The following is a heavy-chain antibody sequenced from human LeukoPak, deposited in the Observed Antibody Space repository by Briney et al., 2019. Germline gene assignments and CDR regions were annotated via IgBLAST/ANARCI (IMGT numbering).Heavy chain of an antibody. CDR3: ARDSSGWAPGGYYFDY. Sequence: SETLSLTCTVSGGSISSSSYYWGWIRQPPGKGLEWLGSIYYSGSTYYNPSLKSRVTISVDTSKNQFSLKLSSVTAADTAVYYCARDSSGWAPGGYYFDYWGQGTLVTVSS. D-gene: IGHD6-19*01. CDR2: IYYSGST. CDR1: GGSISSSSYY. J-gene: IGHJ4*02. V-gene: IGHV4-39*01.